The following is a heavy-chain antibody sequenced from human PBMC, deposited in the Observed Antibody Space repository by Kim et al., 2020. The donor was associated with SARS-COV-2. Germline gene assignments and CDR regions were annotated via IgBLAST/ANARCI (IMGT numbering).Heavy chain of an antibody. CDR2: IYYSGST. J-gene: IGHJ4*02. Sequence: SETLSLTCTVSGGSISSYYWSWIRQPPGKGLEWIGYIYYSGSTNYNPSLKSRVTISVDTSKNQFSLKLSSVTAADTAVYYCARDALSYYPDYWGQGTLVTVSS. CDR3: ARDALSYYPDY. CDR1: GGSISSYY. V-gene: IGHV4-59*13. D-gene: IGHD3-10*01.